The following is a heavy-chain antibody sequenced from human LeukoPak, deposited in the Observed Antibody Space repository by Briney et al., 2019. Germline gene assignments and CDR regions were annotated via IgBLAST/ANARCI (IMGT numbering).Heavy chain of an antibody. CDR1: GFTFSSYW. D-gene: IGHD3-3*01. J-gene: IGHJ4*02. V-gene: IGHV3-74*01. Sequence: PGGSLRLSCAASGFTFSSYWMHWVRQAPGKGLVWVSRTNEDASTTNYADSVKGRFTISGDNAKNTLYLQMNSLRAEDTAVYYCARLRWSGSSPADYWGQGTLVTVSS. CDR2: TNEDASTT. CDR3: ARLRWSGSSPADY.